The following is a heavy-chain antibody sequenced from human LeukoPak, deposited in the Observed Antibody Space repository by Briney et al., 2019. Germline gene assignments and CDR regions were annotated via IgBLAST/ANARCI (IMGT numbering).Heavy chain of an antibody. J-gene: IGHJ6*02. CDR2: ISISGDYI. V-gene: IGHV3-21*01. CDR3: ARDGVPAYYYAMDV. D-gene: IGHD3-16*01. CDR1: GFTFNAYS. Sequence: KSGGSLRLSCAASGFTFNAYSMSWVRQAPGKGLEWVSSISISGDYIYYADSLKGRFTISRDNAKNSLFLQMNSLRAEDTAVYYCARDGVPAYYYAMDVWGQGTTVTVSS.